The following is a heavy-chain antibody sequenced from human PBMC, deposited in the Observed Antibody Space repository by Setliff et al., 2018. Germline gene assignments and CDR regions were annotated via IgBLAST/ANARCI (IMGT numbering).Heavy chain of an antibody. CDR2: IRSRPDNYAT. V-gene: IGHV3-73*01. CDR1: GFTFSGSA. J-gene: IGHJ6*03. CDR3: TRQASPHPDSSGYYYDLKFYYYMDV. D-gene: IGHD3-22*01. Sequence: PGGSLRLSCAASGFTFSGSAMHWVRQASGKGLEWVGRIRSRPDNYATLYAASVKGRFTISRDDSKNTAYLQMNSLKTEDTAVYYCTRQASPHPDSSGYYYDLKFYYYMDVWGKGTTVTVSS.